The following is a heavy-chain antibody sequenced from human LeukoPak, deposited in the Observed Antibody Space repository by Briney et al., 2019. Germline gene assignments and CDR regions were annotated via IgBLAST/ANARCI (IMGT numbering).Heavy chain of an antibody. CDR3: AKDMGITVAGPFDG. V-gene: IGHV3-9*03. CDR2: ISWNSGSI. CDR1: GFTFDDYA. Sequence: GGSLRLSCAASGFTFDDYAMHWVRQAPGKGLVGFSGISWNSGSIGYADSVKGRFTISRDNAKNSLYLQMISLTAEDVALYYCAKDMGITVAGPFDGWGQGTLVTVSS. J-gene: IGHJ4*02. D-gene: IGHD6-19*01.